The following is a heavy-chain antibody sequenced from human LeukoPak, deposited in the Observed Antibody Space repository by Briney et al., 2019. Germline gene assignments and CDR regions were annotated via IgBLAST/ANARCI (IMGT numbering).Heavy chain of an antibody. CDR1: GASISSYY. D-gene: IGHD3-16*02. V-gene: IGHV4-4*07. CDR3: AREGPRREFGKLIVGFRGWLDP. Sequence: SQTLSLICAVSGASISSYYWSWIRQPAGKGLEWIGRIYTSGSTNYNPSLKSRVTMSVDTSKNQFSLKLSSVTAADTAVYYCAREGPRREFGKLIVGFRGWLDPWGQGTLVTVSS. CDR2: IYTSGST. J-gene: IGHJ5*02.